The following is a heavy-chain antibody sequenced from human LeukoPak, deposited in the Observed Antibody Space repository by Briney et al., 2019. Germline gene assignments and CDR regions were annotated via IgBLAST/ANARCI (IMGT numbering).Heavy chain of an antibody. D-gene: IGHD6-19*01. Sequence: SESLSLSCAVYGGSFSGYYWSWIRQPPGKGLEWVGEINHGGSTNYNPSLTSRVTISVDTYKNQFSLKLSSVTAADTAVYYCARGIEIRVRGWYYFDYWGQGTLVIVSS. CDR1: GGSFSGYY. V-gene: IGHV4-34*01. CDR3: ARGIEIRVRGWYYFDY. J-gene: IGHJ4*02. CDR2: INHGGST.